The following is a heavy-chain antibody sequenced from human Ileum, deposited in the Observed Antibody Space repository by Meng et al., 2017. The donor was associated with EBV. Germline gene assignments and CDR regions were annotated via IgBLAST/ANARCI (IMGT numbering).Heavy chain of an antibody. CDR2: MSYSGST. J-gene: IGHJ4*02. Sequence: GPLEGSGPGLVKPSETPSLTCTVSCGSVSSAHSFWTWIRQPPGKGLEWIGYMSYSGSTNYSPPLESRVTISVDTSKNQFSLKLSSVTAADTAVYYCAGDPHSGSPHWGQGTLVTVSS. V-gene: IGHV4-61*01. D-gene: IGHD1-26*01. CDR1: CGSVSSAHSF. CDR3: AGDPHSGSPH.